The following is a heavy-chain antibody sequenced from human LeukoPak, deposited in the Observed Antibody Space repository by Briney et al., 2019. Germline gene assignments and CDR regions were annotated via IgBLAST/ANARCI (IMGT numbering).Heavy chain of an antibody. J-gene: IGHJ4*02. V-gene: IGHV1-69*05. CDR1: GGTFSSYA. D-gene: IGHD3-3*01. Sequence: ASVKVSRKASGGTFSSYAISWVRQAPGQGLEWMGGIIPIFGTANYAQKFQGRVTITTDESTSTAYMELSSLRSEDTAVYYCARGVIRLVTYYDFWSGYPIDYWGQGTLVTVSS. CDR3: ARGVIRLVTYYDFWSGYPIDY. CDR2: IIPIFGTA.